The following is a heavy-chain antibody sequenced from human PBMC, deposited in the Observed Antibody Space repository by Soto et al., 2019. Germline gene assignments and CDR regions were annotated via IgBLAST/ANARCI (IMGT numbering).Heavy chain of an antibody. J-gene: IGHJ6*02. V-gene: IGHV1-58*01. CDR2: IVGGSDKT. CDR3: AAGLGGGYYCYGMDV. Sequence: SVKVSCQASGFTFTSSAVQWVRQARGQLLEWIAWIVGGSDKTNYAQKMQEIVTITKDTSTSTAYMELSSLRSEDTAVYYCAAGLGGGYYCYGMDVWGQGTTVTVSS. D-gene: IGHD3-16*01. CDR1: GFTFTSSA.